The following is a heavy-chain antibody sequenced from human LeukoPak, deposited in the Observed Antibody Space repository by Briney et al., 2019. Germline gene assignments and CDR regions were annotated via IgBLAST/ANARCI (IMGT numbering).Heavy chain of an antibody. D-gene: IGHD3-3*01. J-gene: IGHJ4*02. Sequence: ASVKVSCKASGYTFTDYYMHWVRQAPGQGLEWMGWINPNSGGTNYAQKFQGRVTMTRDTSISTAYMELSRLRSDDTAVYYCARVSIFGVVIIGYFDYWGQGTLVTVSS. CDR3: ARVSIFGVVIIGYFDY. CDR2: INPNSGGT. CDR1: GYTFTDYY. V-gene: IGHV1-2*02.